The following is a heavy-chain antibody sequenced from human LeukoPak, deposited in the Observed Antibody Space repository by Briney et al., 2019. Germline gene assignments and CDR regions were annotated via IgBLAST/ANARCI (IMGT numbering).Heavy chain of an antibody. J-gene: IGHJ4*02. CDR2: IKSKSDGGTT. D-gene: IGHD3-22*01. Sequence: GGSLRLSCAASGFTFSNAWMSWVRQAPGKGLEWVGRIKSKSDGGTTDYAAPVKGRFTISRDDSKNTLYLQMNSLKTEDTDVYSCTTELEPYYYDSSGYYEDNWGQGTLVTVSS. CDR3: TTELEPYYYDSSGYYEDN. V-gene: IGHV3-15*01. CDR1: GFTFSNAW.